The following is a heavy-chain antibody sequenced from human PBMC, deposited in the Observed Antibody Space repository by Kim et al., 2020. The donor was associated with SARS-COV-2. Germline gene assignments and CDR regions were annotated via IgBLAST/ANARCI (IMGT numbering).Heavy chain of an antibody. CDR1: GFTFSSYG. J-gene: IGHJ6*02. V-gene: IGHV3-30*18. CDR2: ISCDGSNK. D-gene: IGHD3-9*01. CDR3: AKDLLYYDILTGYSPGFSGSFPYFYWMGV. Sequence: GGSLRLSCAASGFTFSSYGMHWVRQAPGKGLEWVAVISCDGSNKYYADSVKGRFTISRDNSKNTLYLQMNSLRAEDTAVYYCAKDLLYYDILTGYSPGFSGSFPYFYWMGVWGQGTTV.